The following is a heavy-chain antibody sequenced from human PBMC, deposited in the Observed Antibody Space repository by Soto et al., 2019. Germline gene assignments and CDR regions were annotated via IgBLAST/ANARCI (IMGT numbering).Heavy chain of an antibody. CDR1: GGTFNTIA. CDR2: IIPLFGAG. CDR3: ARVSPEEYCYAYGALDI. Sequence: ASVKVSCKISGGTFNTIALSWVRQAPGQGLEWMGGIIPLFGAGNYAEKFRDRVTITADESSSTMTMELTSLRSEDTAVYYCARVSPEEYCYAYGALDIWGQGTMVTVPS. V-gene: IGHV1-69*13. D-gene: IGHD5-12*01. J-gene: IGHJ3*02.